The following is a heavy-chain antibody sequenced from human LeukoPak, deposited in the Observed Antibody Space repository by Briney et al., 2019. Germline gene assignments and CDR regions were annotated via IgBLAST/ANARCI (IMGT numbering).Heavy chain of an antibody. CDR1: GYSFTSYW. Sequence: GESLKISCKGSGYSFTSYWIGWVRQMPGKGLEWMGIIYPGDSDTRYSPSFQGQVTISADKSISTAYLQWSSLKASDTAMYYCARGTEFLEWLPVGAFDIWGQGTMVTVSS. D-gene: IGHD3-3*01. J-gene: IGHJ3*02. V-gene: IGHV5-51*01. CDR3: ARGTEFLEWLPVGAFDI. CDR2: IYPGDSDT.